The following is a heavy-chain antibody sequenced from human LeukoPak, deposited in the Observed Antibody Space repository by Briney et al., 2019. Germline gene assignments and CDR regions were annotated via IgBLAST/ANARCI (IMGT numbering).Heavy chain of an antibody. D-gene: IGHD5/OR15-5a*01. Sequence: PGGSLRLSCAASGFTFSDYYMSWIRQAPGKGLEWVSYISSSGSTIYYADSVKGRFTISRDNSKNTLYLQMNSLRAEDTAVYYCAKDWDSTTRWFDPWGQGTLVTVSS. V-gene: IGHV3-11*01. CDR1: GFTFSDYY. CDR2: ISSSGSTI. CDR3: AKDWDSTTRWFDP. J-gene: IGHJ5*02.